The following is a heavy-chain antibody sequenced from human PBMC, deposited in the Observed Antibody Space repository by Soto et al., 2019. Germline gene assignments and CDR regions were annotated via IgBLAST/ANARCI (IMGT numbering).Heavy chain of an antibody. J-gene: IGHJ4*02. D-gene: IGHD6-13*01. CDR2: ISSTSSFI. Sequence: PGGSLRLSCAASGFTFSSYSMNWVRQALGKGLEWVSSISSTSSFIYYADSVKGRFTISRDNAKNSLYLQMNSLRAEDTAVYYCARDTEQQEFYFDYWGQGTLVTVSS. CDR1: GFTFSSYS. CDR3: ARDTEQQEFYFDY. V-gene: IGHV3-21*01.